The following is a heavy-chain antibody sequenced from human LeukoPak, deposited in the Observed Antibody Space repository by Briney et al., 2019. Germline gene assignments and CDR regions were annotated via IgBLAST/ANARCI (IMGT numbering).Heavy chain of an antibody. CDR1: GGSISNYY. D-gene: IGHD4-11*01. J-gene: IGHJ6*02. CDR2: IYYSGST. Sequence: SETLSLTCNVSGGSISNYYWSWIRQPPGKGLEWIGYIYYSGSTNYNPSLKSRVTISPDRSKNHFSLKLSSVTAADTAVYYCAREPNTNYDYYYYGMDVWGQGTTVTVSS. CDR3: AREPNTNYDYYYYGMDV. V-gene: IGHV4-59*01.